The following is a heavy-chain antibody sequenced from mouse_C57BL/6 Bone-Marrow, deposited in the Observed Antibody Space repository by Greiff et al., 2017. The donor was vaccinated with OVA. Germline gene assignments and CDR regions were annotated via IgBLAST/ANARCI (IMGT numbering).Heavy chain of an antibody. CDR1: GFTFSSYA. V-gene: IGHV5-4*01. CDR3: AREDYDEGWFAY. CDR2: ISDGGSYT. Sequence: EVKLVESGGGLVKPGGSLKLSCAASGFTFSSYAMSWVRQTPEKRLEWVATISDGGSYTSYPDNVKGRFTISRDNAKNNLYLQMSHLKSEDTAMYYCAREDYDEGWFAYWGQGTLVTVSA. J-gene: IGHJ3*01. D-gene: IGHD2-4*01.